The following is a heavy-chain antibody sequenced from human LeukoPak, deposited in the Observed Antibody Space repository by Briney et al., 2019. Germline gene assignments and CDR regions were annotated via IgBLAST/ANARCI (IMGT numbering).Heavy chain of an antibody. CDR3: ARGRYCSSTSCQGGGYYYYYYMDV. V-gene: IGHV4-4*02. CDR1: GGSISSNNW. CDR2: IYHDGST. J-gene: IGHJ6*03. D-gene: IGHD2-2*01. Sequence: PSETLSLTCAVSGGSISSNNWWIWVRQSPEKGLEWIGEIYHDGSTNYNPSLKGRVTISVDTSKNQFSLKLSSVTAADTAVYYCARGRYCSSTSCQGGGYYYYYYMDVWGKGTTVTISS.